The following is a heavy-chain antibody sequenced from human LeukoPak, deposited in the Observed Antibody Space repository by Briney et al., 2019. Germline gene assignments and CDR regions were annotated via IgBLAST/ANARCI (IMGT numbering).Heavy chain of an antibody. V-gene: IGHV4-39*01. D-gene: IGHD3-10*01. J-gene: IGHJ4*02. CDR2: IYYSGST. CDR3: ARTFRMVRGVNGY. Sequence: SETLSLTCTVSGGSISSSSYYWGWIRQPPGKGLEWIGNIYYSGSTYYNPSLRSRVTISVDTSKNQFSLKLNSVTAADTAVYYCARTFRMVRGVNGYWGQGTLVTVSS. CDR1: GGSISSSSYY.